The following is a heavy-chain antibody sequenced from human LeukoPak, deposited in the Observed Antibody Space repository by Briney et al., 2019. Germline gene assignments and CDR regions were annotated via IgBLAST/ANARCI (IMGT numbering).Heavy chain of an antibody. J-gene: IGHJ6*02. V-gene: IGHV3-23*01. CDR3: AKDGWFRELTRDWYYGMDV. CDR1: GFTFSSYA. CDR2: ISGSGGST. Sequence: PGGSLRLSCAASGFTFSSYAMSWVRQAPGKGLEWVSAISGSGGSTYYADSVKGRFTISRDNSKNTLYLQMNSLRAEDTAVYYCAKDGWFRELTRDWYYGMDVWGQGTTVTVSS. D-gene: IGHD3-10*01.